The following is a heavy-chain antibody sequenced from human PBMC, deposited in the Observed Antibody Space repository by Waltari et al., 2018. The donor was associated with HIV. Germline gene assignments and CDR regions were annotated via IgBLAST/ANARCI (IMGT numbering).Heavy chain of an antibody. J-gene: IGHJ3*02. Sequence: QVQLQESGPGLVKPSGTLSLTCVVPGASIRSSNWWSWVRRPAGKGLGWIGEIYHSGSTNYNPSLKSRVTISVDKSQNQFSLELTSVAAADTAVYYCARVKGNYDFWSGYSGGDAFDIWGQGTMVTVSS. CDR1: GASIRSSNW. CDR3: ARVKGNYDFWSGYSGGDAFDI. D-gene: IGHD3-3*01. V-gene: IGHV4-4*02. CDR2: IYHSGST.